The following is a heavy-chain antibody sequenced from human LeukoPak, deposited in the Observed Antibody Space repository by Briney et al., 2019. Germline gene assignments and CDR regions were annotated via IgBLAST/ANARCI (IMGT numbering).Heavy chain of an antibody. V-gene: IGHV1-18*01. CDR1: GYSSTNYG. Sequence: ASVKVSCKASGYSSTNYGISWVRQAPGQGLEWMGWIHIYRGNTNYAQKFQGRVTMTTDTSTSTVYMEVRGLRSDDTAMYYCARDVGITVADSFDPWGQGTPVTVSS. CDR2: IHIYRGNT. D-gene: IGHD6-13*01. CDR3: ARDVGITVADSFDP. J-gene: IGHJ5*02.